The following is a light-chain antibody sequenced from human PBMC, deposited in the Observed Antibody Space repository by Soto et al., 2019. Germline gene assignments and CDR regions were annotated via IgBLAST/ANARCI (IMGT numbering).Light chain of an antibody. V-gene: IGLV2-14*03. CDR2: DVS. CDR1: SSDIGYYNY. CDR3: SAYTTSSTVV. J-gene: IGLJ1*01. Sequence: QSVLTQPASVSGYPGQSIPISCTGTSSDIGYYNYVSWYQQHPGKAPKVMIYDVSNRPSGVSNRFSGSKSANTASLTISGLQAEDEADYHCSAYTTSSTVVFGSGTKVTVL.